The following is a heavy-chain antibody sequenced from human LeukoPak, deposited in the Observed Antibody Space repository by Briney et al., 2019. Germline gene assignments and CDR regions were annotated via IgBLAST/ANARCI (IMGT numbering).Heavy chain of an antibody. CDR1: GFTLSSFW. V-gene: IGHV3-7*01. J-gene: IGHJ4*02. Sequence: GGSLRLSCAVSGFTLSSFWMTWVRQAPGKGLEWVASIKYDGSEKKYVDSVEGRFTISRDNAKNSLYLQMNSLRAEDTAVYYCAKKDYCDGWGQGTLVTVSS. CDR2: IKYDGSEK. CDR3: AKKDYCDG.